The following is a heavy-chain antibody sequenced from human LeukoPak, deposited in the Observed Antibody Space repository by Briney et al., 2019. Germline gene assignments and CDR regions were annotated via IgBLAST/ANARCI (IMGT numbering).Heavy chain of an antibody. CDR3: AVITIFGVAPRDFEY. CDR1: GFTFSSYA. V-gene: IGHV3-23*01. CDR2: ISGSGGST. D-gene: IGHD3-3*01. J-gene: IGHJ4*02. Sequence: GGSLRLSCAASGFTFSSYAMSWVRQAPGKGLEWVSAISGSGGSTYYADSVKGRFTISRDNSKNTLYLKMNSLRAEDTAVYYCAVITIFGVAPRDFEYWGQGTLVTVSS.